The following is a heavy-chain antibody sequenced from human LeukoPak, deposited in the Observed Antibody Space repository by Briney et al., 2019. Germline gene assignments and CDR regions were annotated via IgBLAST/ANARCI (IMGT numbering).Heavy chain of an antibody. V-gene: IGHV4-34*01. CDR2: INHSRST. D-gene: IGHD3-3*01. J-gene: IGHJ4*02. CDR3: ARHLETQPVATFDY. CDR1: GGSFSGYY. Sequence: SETLSLTCAVYGGSFSGYYWSWIRQPPGKGLEWIGEINHSRSTNYNPSLKSRVTISVDTSKNQFSLKLSSVTAADTAVYYCARHLETQPVATFDYWGQGTLVTVSS.